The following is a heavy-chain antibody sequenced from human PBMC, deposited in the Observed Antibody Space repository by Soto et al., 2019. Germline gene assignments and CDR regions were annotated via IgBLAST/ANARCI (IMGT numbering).Heavy chain of an antibody. CDR1: GYTFTSYA. Sequence: QVQLVQSGAEVKKPGASVKDSCKASGYTFTSYAMHWVRQAPGQRLEWMGWINAGNGNTKYSQKFQGRVTITRDTSGSTAYRELSSLRSEDTAVYYCARDLGIGFDYWGQGTLVTVSS. D-gene: IGHD6-13*01. CDR2: INAGNGNT. CDR3: ARDLGIGFDY. V-gene: IGHV1-3*01. J-gene: IGHJ4*02.